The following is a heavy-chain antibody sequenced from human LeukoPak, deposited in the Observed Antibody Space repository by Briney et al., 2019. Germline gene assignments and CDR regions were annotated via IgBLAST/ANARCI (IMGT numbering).Heavy chain of an antibody. CDR2: IYTSGST. CDR1: GGSISSYY. CDR3: ASGYYYDSSGYYYGLDY. D-gene: IGHD3-22*01. Sequence: PSETLSLTCTVSGGSISSYYWSWIRQPAGKGLEWIGRIYTSGSTNYNPSVKSRVTMSGDTSKNQFSLKLSSVTAADTAVYYCASGYYYDSSGYYYGLDYWGQATLATVS. V-gene: IGHV4-4*07. J-gene: IGHJ4*02.